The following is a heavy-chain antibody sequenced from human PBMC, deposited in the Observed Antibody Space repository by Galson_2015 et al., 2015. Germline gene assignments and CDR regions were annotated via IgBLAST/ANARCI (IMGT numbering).Heavy chain of an antibody. CDR1: GFTFSSYS. CDR2: ISSSSSYI. J-gene: IGHJ4*02. D-gene: IGHD2-2*01. Sequence: SLRLSCAASGFTFSSYSMNWVRQAPGKGLEWVSSISSSSSYIYYADSVKGRFTISRDNAKNSLYLQMNSLRAEDTAVYYCARDRTRNGRFDYWGQGTLVTVSS. V-gene: IGHV3-21*01. CDR3: ARDRTRNGRFDY.